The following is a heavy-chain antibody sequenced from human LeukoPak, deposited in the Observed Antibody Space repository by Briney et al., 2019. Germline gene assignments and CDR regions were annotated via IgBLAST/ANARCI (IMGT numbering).Heavy chain of an antibody. J-gene: IGHJ4*02. CDR1: GFTFSNYL. V-gene: IGHV3-21*01. CDR3: ARDVNPRWGVVVVAATRPY. D-gene: IGHD2-15*01. CDR2: ISHSGSSI. Sequence: GGSLRLSCVASGFTFSNYLMNWVRQAPGKGLEWVSGISHSGSSIYYADSVKGRFTISRDNAKNSLYLQMNSLRAEDTAVYYCARDVNPRWGVVVVAATRPYWGQGTLVTVSS.